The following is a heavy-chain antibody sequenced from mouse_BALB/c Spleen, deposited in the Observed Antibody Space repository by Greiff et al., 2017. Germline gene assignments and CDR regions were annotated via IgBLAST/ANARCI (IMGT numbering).Heavy chain of an antibody. V-gene: IGHV1-7*01. J-gene: IGHJ2*01. CDR2: INPSTGYT. CDR3: ARWRYYGSFDY. CDR1: GYTFTSYW. D-gene: IGHD1-1*01. Sequence: QGQLQQSGAELAKPGASVKMSCKASGYTFTSYWMHWVKQRPGQGLEWIGYINPSTGYTEYNQKFKDKATLTADKSSSTAYMQLSSLTSEDSAVYYCARWRYYGSFDYWGQGTTLTVSS.